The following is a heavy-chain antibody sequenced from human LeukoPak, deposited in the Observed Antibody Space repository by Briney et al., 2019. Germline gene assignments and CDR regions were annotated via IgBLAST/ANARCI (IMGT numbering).Heavy chain of an antibody. CDR2: INSDRSST. V-gene: IGHV3-74*01. CDR1: GFTFSSYW. Sequence: GGSLRLSCAASGFTFSSYWMHWVRQAPGKGLVWVSRINSDRSSTSYADSVKGRFTISRDYAKNTLYLQMNSLRAEDTAVYYCARPSFDWLLRNWYFDLWGRGALVTVSS. D-gene: IGHD3-9*01. J-gene: IGHJ2*01. CDR3: ARPSFDWLLRNWYFDL.